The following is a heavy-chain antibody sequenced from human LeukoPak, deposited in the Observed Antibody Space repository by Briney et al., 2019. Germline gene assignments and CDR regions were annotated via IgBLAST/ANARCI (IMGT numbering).Heavy chain of an antibody. V-gene: IGHV1-69*13. CDR1: GGTFSSYA. CDR2: IIPIFGTA. D-gene: IGHD6-6*01. CDR3: ASPIAARPGYYYYYMDV. Sequence: SVKVSCKASGGTFSSYAISWVRQTPGQGLEWMGGIIPIFGTANYAQKFQGRVTITADESTSTAYMELSSLRSEDTAVYYCASPIAARPGYYYYYMDVWGKGTTVTVSS. J-gene: IGHJ6*03.